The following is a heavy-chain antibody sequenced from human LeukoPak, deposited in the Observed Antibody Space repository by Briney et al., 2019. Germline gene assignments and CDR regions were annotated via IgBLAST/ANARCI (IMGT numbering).Heavy chain of an antibody. CDR3: ARDFFHSSESRPFDY. D-gene: IGHD3-22*01. CDR2: INQDGSKK. Sequence: GGSLRLSCAASGFSFSGYWMTWVRQTPGKGLEWVANINQDGSKKSYVDSVRGRFTISRDSAKNSLYLQMNSLRAEDTAVYYCARDFFHSSESRPFDYWGQGTLVTVSS. CDR1: GFSFSGYW. V-gene: IGHV3-7*01. J-gene: IGHJ4*02.